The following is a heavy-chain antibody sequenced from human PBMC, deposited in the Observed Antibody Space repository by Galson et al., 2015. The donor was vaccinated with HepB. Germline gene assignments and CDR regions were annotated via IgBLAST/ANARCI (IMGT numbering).Heavy chain of an antibody. J-gene: IGHJ5*02. V-gene: IGHV6-1*01. CDR2: TYYRSKWYN. CDR3: ARESLLEMATILNNWFDP. D-gene: IGHD5-24*01. CDR1: GDSVSSNSAA. Sequence: CAISGDSVSSNSAAWNWIRQSPSRGLEWLGRTYYRSKWYNDYAVSVKSRITINPDTSKNQFSLQLNSVTPEDTAVYYCARESLLEMATILNNWFDPWGQGTLVTVSS.